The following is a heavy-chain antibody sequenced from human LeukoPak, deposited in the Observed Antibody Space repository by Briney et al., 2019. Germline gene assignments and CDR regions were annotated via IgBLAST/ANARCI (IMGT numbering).Heavy chain of an antibody. CDR3: ARSLVTAISIGY. D-gene: IGHD2-21*02. CDR2: ISSSSSYI. CDR1: GFTFSSYS. Sequence: PWGALRLSCAASGFTFSSYSMNWVRQAPGKGLEWVSSISSSSSYIYYADSVKGRFTISRDNAKNSLYLQMNSLRAEDTAVYYCARSLVTAISIGYWGQGTLVTVSS. J-gene: IGHJ4*02. V-gene: IGHV3-21*01.